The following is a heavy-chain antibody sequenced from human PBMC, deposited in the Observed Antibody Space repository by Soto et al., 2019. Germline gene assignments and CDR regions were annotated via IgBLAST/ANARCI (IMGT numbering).Heavy chain of an antibody. J-gene: IGHJ4*02. CDR2: VNNGGGGT. Sequence: EVLLLDSGGGLVQPGGSLGLSCAASGFTFSNYAMTWVRQAPGKGPEWISTVNNGGGGTYYADSVKGRFTISRDNSKNTLYLQVSSLRAEDTAVYYCAKERLGRGTDYRGQGILVNVSS. D-gene: IGHD3-10*01. V-gene: IGHV3-23*01. CDR1: GFTFSNYA. CDR3: AKERLGRGTDY.